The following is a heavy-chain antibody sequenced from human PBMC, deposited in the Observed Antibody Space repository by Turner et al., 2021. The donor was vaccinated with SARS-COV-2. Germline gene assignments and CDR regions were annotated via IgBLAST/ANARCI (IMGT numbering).Heavy chain of an antibody. CDR1: GFTFSSYA. Sequence: EVQLVESGGGLVQPGGSLRLSCSASGFTFSSYAMHWVRQAPGQRLEYVSATSSNGDSTYYADSVKSRFTISRDNSKNTLYLLMSSLRAEDTAVYYCASSWYSDYWGQGTLVTVSS. CDR2: TSSNGDST. CDR3: ASSWYSDY. J-gene: IGHJ4*02. D-gene: IGHD6-13*01. V-gene: IGHV3-64D*06.